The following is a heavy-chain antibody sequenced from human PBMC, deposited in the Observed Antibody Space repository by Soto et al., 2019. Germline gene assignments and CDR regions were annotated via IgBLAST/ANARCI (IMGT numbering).Heavy chain of an antibody. CDR2: ISAYNGNT. V-gene: IGHV1-18*01. J-gene: IGHJ6*02. Sequence: ASVKVSCKASGYTFTSYGISWVRQAPGQGLEWMGWISAYNGNTNYAQKLQGRVTMTTDTSTSTAYMELRSLRSDDTAVYYCARDIAARPVYYYYGMDVWGQGTKVTVSS. D-gene: IGHD6-6*01. CDR1: GYTFTSYG. CDR3: ARDIAARPVYYYYGMDV.